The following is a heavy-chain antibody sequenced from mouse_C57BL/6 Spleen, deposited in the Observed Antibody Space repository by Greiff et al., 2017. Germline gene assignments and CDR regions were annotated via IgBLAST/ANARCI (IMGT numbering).Heavy chain of an antibody. CDR2: ISYDGSN. CDR3: ARDLHYYGSSPFDY. J-gene: IGHJ2*01. V-gene: IGHV3-6*01. CDR1: GYSITSGYY. D-gene: IGHD1-1*01. Sequence: VQLKESGPGLVKPSQSLSLTCSVTGYSITSGYYWNWIRQFPGNKLEWMGYISYDGSNNYNPSLKNRISITRDTSKNQFFLKLNYVTTEDTATYYCARDLHYYGSSPFDYWGQGTTLTVAS.